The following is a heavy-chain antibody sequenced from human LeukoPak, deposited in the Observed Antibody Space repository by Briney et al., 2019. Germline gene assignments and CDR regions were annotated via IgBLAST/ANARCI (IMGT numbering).Heavy chain of an antibody. Sequence: GGSLRLSGAASGFTFSSYWMSWVRQAPGKGLEWVANIKQDGSEKYYVDSVKGRFTISRDNAKNSLYLQMNSLRAEDTAVYYCARGSPYRDYYYYYMDVWGKGTTVTVSS. CDR2: IKQDGSEK. D-gene: IGHD2-15*01. CDR3: ARGSPYRDYYYYYMDV. CDR1: GFTFSSYW. J-gene: IGHJ6*03. V-gene: IGHV3-7*04.